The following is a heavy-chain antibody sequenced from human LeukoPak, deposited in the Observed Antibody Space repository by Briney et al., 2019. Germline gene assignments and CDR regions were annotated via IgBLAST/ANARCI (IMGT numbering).Heavy chain of an antibody. J-gene: IGHJ5*02. Sequence: ASVKVSCKASGGTFSSYAISWVRQAPGQGLEWMGGIIPIFGTANYAQKFQGRVTMTGDTSTDTAYMELSSLRSEDTAVYYCAAELRILLNNWFDPWGQGTLVTVSS. CDR2: IIPIFGTA. D-gene: IGHD2/OR15-2a*01. V-gene: IGHV1-69*06. CDR1: GGTFSSYA. CDR3: AAELRILLNNWFDP.